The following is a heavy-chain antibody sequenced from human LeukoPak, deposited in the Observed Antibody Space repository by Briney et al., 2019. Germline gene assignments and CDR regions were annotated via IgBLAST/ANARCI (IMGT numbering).Heavy chain of an antibody. J-gene: IGHJ1*01. D-gene: IGHD2-8*01. V-gene: IGHV4-4*07. CDR3: ARDDCTNGVCYSDGYFQH. CDR1: GGSISSYY. CDR2: IYTSGST. Sequence: SETLSLTCTVSGGSISSYYWSWIRQPAGKGLEWIGRIYTSGSTNYNPSLKSRVTMSVDTSKNQFSLKLSSVTAADTAVYYCARDDCTNGVCYSDGYFQHWDQGTLVTVSS.